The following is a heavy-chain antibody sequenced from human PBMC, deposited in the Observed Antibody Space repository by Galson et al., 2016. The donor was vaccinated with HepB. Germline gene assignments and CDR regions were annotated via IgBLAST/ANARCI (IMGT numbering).Heavy chain of an antibody. J-gene: IGHJ4*02. CDR1: GFTFSQYG. D-gene: IGHD1-20*01. Sequence: SLRLSCAASGFTFSQYGMYWVRQAPGKGLEWVAAINKDGSKSYYEESVKGRFTISRDNSRNTLYLQVDSLRAEDAAMYYCARNNWICGAPRCSAQDYWGQGTLVIVSS. V-gene: IGHV3-33*07. CDR2: INKDGSKS. CDR3: ARNNWICGAPRCSAQDY.